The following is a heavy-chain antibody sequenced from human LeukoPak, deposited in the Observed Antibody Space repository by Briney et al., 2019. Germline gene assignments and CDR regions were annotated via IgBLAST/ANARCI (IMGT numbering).Heavy chain of an antibody. CDR2: IYYSGST. D-gene: IGHD5-18*01. Sequence: PSQTLSLTCTVSGGSISSYYWSWIRQPPGKGLEWIGYIYYSGSTNYNPSLKSRVTISVDTSKNQFSLKLSSVTAADTAVYYCARNGGAYSYEAWGQGTLVTVCS. CDR1: GGSISSYY. V-gene: IGHV4-59*01. J-gene: IGHJ4*02. CDR3: ARNGGAYSYEA.